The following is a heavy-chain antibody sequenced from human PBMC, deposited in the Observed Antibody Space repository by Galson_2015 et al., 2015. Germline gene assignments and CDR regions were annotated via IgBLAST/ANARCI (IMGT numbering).Heavy chain of an antibody. J-gene: IGHJ4*02. Sequence: SLRLSCAASAFTFSSYGMHWVRQAPGKGLEWVAVIWYDGSNKYYADSVKGRFTISRDNSKNTLYLQMNSLRAEDTAVYYCARDYGSGSPPFHYWGQGTLVTVSS. D-gene: IGHD1-26*01. V-gene: IGHV3-33*01. CDR1: AFTFSSYG. CDR2: IWYDGSNK. CDR3: ARDYGSGSPPFHY.